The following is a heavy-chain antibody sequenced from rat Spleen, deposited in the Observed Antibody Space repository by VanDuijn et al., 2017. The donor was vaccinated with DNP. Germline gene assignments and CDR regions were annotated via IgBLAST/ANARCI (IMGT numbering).Heavy chain of an antibody. CDR3: TSNPHIRTAAPFDY. CDR2: ISAGGVTT. Sequence: EVQLVESGGDSVQPGRSLKLSCTASGFTFSNYHMAWVRQAPTKGLEWVAYISAGGVTTYYRDSVKGRFTISRPNANTTLYLQMDSLRAEDTATYYCTSNPHIRTAAPFDYWGQGVMVTVSS. CDR1: GFTFSNYH. V-gene: IGHV5-27*01. J-gene: IGHJ2*01. D-gene: IGHD3-8*01.